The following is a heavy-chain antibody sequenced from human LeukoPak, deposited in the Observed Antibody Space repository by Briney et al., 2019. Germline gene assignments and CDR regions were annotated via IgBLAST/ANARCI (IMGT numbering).Heavy chain of an antibody. J-gene: IGHJ6*02. CDR1: GDSVSINSAA. V-gene: IGHV6-1*01. CDR2: TYYRSKWYN. CDR3: ARDWTDFRDGSLYGMDV. Sequence: QTLSLTCAISGDSVSINSAAWNWIRQSPSRGLEWLGRTYYRSKWYNDYAVSVKSRITINPDTSKNQFSLQLNSVTPEDTAVYYCARDWTDFRDGSLYGMDVWGQGTTVTVSS. D-gene: IGHD5-24*01.